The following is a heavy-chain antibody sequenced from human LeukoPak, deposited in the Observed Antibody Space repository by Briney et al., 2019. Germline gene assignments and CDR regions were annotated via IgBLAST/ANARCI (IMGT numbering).Heavy chain of an antibody. Sequence: GGSLRLSCAASGFTFSSFEMNWVRQAPGKGLEWVSYISSSGATKYYADSVKGRFTISRDNAKNSLYLQMNSLRAEDTAVHYCARERGKFDWLLTYDYWGRGTLVTVSS. D-gene: IGHD3-9*01. CDR3: ARERGKFDWLLTYDY. V-gene: IGHV3-48*03. CDR1: GFTFSSFE. CDR2: ISSSGATK. J-gene: IGHJ4*02.